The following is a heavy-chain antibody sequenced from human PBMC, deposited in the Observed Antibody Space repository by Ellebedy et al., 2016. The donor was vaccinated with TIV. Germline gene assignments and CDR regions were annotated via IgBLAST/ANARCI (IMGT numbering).Heavy chain of an antibody. CDR1: GFTFSSYG. D-gene: IGHD3-9*01. CDR3: ARGFFDSLTGFYPVGWFDP. V-gene: IGHV3-33*08. Sequence: PGGSLRLSCAASGFTFSSYGMHWVRQAPGKGLEWVAVIWYDGSNKYYGDSAKGRFTISRDNSKNSLYLQMTSLRDYDTAIYYCARGFFDSLTGFYPVGWFDPWGQGTLVTVSS. CDR2: IWYDGSNK. J-gene: IGHJ5*02.